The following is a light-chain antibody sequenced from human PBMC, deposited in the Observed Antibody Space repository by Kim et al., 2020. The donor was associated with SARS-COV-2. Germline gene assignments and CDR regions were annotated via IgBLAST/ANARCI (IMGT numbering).Light chain of an antibody. Sequence: ASIGDRVTITCRASQSIRSWLAWYQQKPGKAPKLLIYKASNLQIGVPSRFGGSGSGTEFTLTISSLQPDDSATYYCQQYNSDLGTFGQGTKVDIK. CDR2: KAS. CDR1: QSIRSW. V-gene: IGKV1-5*03. J-gene: IGKJ1*01. CDR3: QQYNSDLGT.